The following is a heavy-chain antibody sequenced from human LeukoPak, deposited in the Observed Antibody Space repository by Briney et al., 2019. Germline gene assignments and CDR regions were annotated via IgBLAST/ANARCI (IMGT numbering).Heavy chain of an antibody. J-gene: IGHJ4*02. D-gene: IGHD5-18*01. CDR2: ISSSGSTI. CDR1: GFTFSSYE. V-gene: IGHV3-48*03. Sequence: GGSLRLSCAASGFTFSSYEMNWVRQAPGKGLEWVSYISSSGSTIYYADSVKGRFTISRDNAKNSLYLQMNSLRAEDTAVYYCAREFEQDTAMVYFDYWGQGILVTVSS. CDR3: AREFEQDTAMVYFDY.